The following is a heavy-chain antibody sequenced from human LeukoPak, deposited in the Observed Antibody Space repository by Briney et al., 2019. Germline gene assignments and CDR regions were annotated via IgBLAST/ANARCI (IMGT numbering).Heavy chain of an antibody. V-gene: IGHV4-4*02. CDR2: IYHSGST. Sequence: SETLSLTCAVSGGSISSNKWWTWVRQPPGKGLEWIGEIYHSGSTNYNPSLKSRVTMSVDKSKNQFSLELTSVTAADTAVYYCAREPLRYCSSTSCPGAFDIWGQGTMVTVSS. J-gene: IGHJ3*02. CDR3: AREPLRYCSSTSCPGAFDI. D-gene: IGHD2-2*01. CDR1: GGSISSNKW.